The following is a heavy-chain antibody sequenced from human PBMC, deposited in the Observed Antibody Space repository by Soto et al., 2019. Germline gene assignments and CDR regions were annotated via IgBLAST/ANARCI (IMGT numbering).Heavy chain of an antibody. CDR3: ERDVWGGTIGWSHFDY. CDR2: IYYTGST. D-gene: IGHD3-10*02. J-gene: IGHJ4*02. V-gene: IGHV4-59*01. Sequence: QVQLQESGPGLVKPSETLSLTCTVSGGPKSRYFWTWIRQTPGKGLEWIGYIYYTGSTKYNPSLKRRVTLSVDTSENEFSLKLSSVTAADTAVYYCERDVWGGTIGWSHFDYWGQGALVTVSS. CDR1: GGPKSRYF.